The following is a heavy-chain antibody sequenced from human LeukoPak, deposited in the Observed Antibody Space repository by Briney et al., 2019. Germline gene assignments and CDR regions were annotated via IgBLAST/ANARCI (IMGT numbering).Heavy chain of an antibody. D-gene: IGHD6-19*01. CDR3: ARVGSSGDYYYYGMDV. Sequence: SVKVSCKASGGTLSSYAISWVRQAPGQGLEWMGRIIPILGIANYAQKFQGRVTITADKSTSTAYMELSSLRSEDTAVYYCARVGSSGDYYYYGMDVWGQGTTVTVSS. J-gene: IGHJ6*02. CDR2: IIPILGIA. CDR1: GGTLSSYA. V-gene: IGHV1-69*04.